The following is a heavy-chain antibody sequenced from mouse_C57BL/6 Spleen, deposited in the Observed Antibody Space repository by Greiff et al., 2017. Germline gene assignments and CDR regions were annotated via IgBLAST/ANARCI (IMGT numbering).Heavy chain of an antibody. D-gene: IGHD2-4*01. J-gene: IGHJ3*01. V-gene: IGHV1-81*01. CDR1: GYTFTSYG. CDR2: IYPRSGNT. CDR3: ARSGYDYDGFAY. Sequence: QVQLKESGAELARPGASVKLSCKASGYTFTSYGISWVKQRTGQGLEWIGEIYPRSGNTYYNEKFKGKATLTADKSSSTAYMALRSLTSEDSAVYFCARSGYDYDGFAYWGQGTLVTVSA.